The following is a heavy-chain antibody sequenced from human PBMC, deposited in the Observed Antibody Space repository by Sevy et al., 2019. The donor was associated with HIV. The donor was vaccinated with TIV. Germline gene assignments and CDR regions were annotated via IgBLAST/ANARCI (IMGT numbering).Heavy chain of an antibody. D-gene: IGHD4-17*01. Sequence: GGSLRLSCAASGFTFSTYGMQWVRQAPGKGLEWVAVIWFDGSNTYYADSVKGGFTISRDIAKNTLHLQMNSLRAEDTDVYYCARDLEFYDYGDYGPAFMPDYWGQGTLVTVSS. CDR3: ARDLEFYDYGDYGPAFMPDY. V-gene: IGHV3-33*01. J-gene: IGHJ4*02. CDR2: IWFDGSNT. CDR1: GFTFSTYG.